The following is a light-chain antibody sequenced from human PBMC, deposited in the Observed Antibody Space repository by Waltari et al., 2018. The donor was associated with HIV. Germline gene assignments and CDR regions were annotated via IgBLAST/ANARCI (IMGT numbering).Light chain of an antibody. Sequence: EIVMMQSPATLSVSPGERATLSCRASQSVSSNLAWYQQKPGQAPRLLIYGASTRATGIPARFSGSGSGTEFTLTISSLQSEDFAVYYCQQRSIWPLTFGPGTKVDIK. CDR1: QSVSSN. V-gene: IGKV3D-15*01. J-gene: IGKJ3*01. CDR3: QQRSIWPLT. CDR2: GAS.